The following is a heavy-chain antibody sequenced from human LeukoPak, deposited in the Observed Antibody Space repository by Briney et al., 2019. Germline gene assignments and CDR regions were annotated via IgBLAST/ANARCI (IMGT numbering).Heavy chain of an antibody. CDR2: TKQDGSEK. CDR3: ARDWVPAATDAFDI. V-gene: IGHV3-7*01. J-gene: IGHJ3*02. CDR1: GFTLSSYW. D-gene: IGHD2-2*01. Sequence: GGSLRLSCAASGFTLSSYWMSWVRQAPGKGLEWVANTKQDGSEKYYVDSVKGRFTISRDNAKNSLYLQMNSLRAEDTAVYYCARDWVPAATDAFDIWGQGTMVTVSS.